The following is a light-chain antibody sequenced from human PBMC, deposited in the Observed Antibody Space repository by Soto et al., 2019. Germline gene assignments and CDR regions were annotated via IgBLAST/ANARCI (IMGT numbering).Light chain of an antibody. V-gene: IGLV3-21*02. CDR1: NIGSKS. CDR2: DDS. CDR3: QVWCSSSDFLYV. J-gene: IGLJ1*01. Sequence: SYELTQPPSVSVAPGQTARITCGGNNIGSKSVHWYQQKPAQAPVLVVYDDSDRPSGIPERFSGSNSGNTATLTIRRVAAWDEADYYCQVWCSSSDFLYVFGTGTKLTVL.